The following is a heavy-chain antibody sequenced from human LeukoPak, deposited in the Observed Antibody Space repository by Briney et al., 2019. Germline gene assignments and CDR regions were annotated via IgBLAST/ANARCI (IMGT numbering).Heavy chain of an antibody. CDR1: GGSISSGSYY. CDR3: ARVDILTGNFDY. Sequence: SETLSLTCTVSGGSISSGSYYWSWIRQPAGKGLEWIGRIYTSGSTNYNPSLKSRVTMSVDTSKNQFSLKLSSVTAADTAVYYCARVDILTGNFDYWGQGTLVTVSS. D-gene: IGHD3-9*01. J-gene: IGHJ4*02. V-gene: IGHV4-61*02. CDR2: IYTSGST.